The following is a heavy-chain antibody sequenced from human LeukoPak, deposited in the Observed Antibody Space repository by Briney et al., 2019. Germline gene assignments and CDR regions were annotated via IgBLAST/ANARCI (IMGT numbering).Heavy chain of an antibody. Sequence: SETLSLTCTVSGYSISSGYYWGWIRPPPGKGLEWIGTFYHSGSTYYKSPLRSRVTISVDTSKNQFSLKLSSVTAADTAFYYCVRGGELRYFDSWGQGALVTVSS. CDR2: FYHSGST. CDR3: VRGGELRYFDS. J-gene: IGHJ4*02. D-gene: IGHD1-26*01. CDR1: GYSISSGYY. V-gene: IGHV4-38-2*02.